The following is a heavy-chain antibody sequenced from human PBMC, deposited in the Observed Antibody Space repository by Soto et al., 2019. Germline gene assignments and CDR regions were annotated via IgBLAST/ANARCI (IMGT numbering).Heavy chain of an antibody. CDR1: GFTFSDYA. D-gene: IGHD1-20*01. CDR2: IASGGGSP. V-gene: IGHV3-23*01. Sequence: GGSLRLSCAASGFTFSDYAMTWVRQAPGKGLEWVSSIASGGGSPYYADSVKGRFTISRNNSRNTLYLRMDSLRAEDTAVYYYAKGDGRIIARHFDYWGQGTLVTVSS. CDR3: AKGDGRIIARHFDY. J-gene: IGHJ4*02.